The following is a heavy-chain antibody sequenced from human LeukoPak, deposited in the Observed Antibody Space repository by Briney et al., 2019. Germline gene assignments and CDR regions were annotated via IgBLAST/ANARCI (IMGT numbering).Heavy chain of an antibody. V-gene: IGHV3-48*01. CDR3: AKDLNSTYNYDSSGYEDAFEI. D-gene: IGHD3-22*01. CDR2: ITNSGNSK. CDR1: EFTFSSYS. Sequence: GGSLRLSCAASEFTFSSYSMNWVRQAPGKGLEWVSYITNSGNSKSYADSVKGRFTISRDNSKNTLYLQMNSLRAEDTAVYYCAKDLNSTYNYDSSGYEDAFEIWGQGTMVTVSS. J-gene: IGHJ3*02.